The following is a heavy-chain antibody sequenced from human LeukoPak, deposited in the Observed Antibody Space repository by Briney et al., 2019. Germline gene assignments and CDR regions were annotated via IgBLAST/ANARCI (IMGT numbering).Heavy chain of an antibody. CDR3: AKKAQYNGNYPLDY. J-gene: IGHJ4*02. CDR2: TSDRGDYT. V-gene: IGHV3-23*01. D-gene: IGHD1-26*01. CDR1: GSTFISYG. Sequence: GGSLRLSCAASGSTFISYGMNWVRQAPGKGLEWVSGTSDRGDYTYYADSVKGRFTISRDNSKNTLYLQMNSLRAEDTALYFCAKKAQYNGNYPLDYWGQGTLVTVSS.